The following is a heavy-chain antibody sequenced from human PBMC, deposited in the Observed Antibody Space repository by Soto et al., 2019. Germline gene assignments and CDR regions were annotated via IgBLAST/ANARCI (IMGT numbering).Heavy chain of an antibody. V-gene: IGHV4-30-4*01. CDR1: GGSISSGDYY. J-gene: IGHJ4*02. D-gene: IGHD3-9*01. Sequence: KPSETLSLTCTVSGGSISSGDYYWSWIRQPPGKGLEWIGYIYYSGSTYYNPSLKSRVTISVDTSKNQFSLKLSSVTAADTAVYYCARANILTGFDYWGQGTLVTVSS. CDR2: IYYSGST. CDR3: ARANILTGFDY.